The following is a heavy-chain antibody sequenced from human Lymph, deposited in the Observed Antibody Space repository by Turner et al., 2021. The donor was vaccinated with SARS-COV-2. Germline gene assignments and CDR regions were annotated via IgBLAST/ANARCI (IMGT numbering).Heavy chain of an antibody. Sequence: QVQLVESGGGVVQPGRSLRLSCAASGFSFSSYAIYWVRQAPGKGLEWVAVISDDGSDKYYADSVKGRFTSLRDNSKNTLHLQMNSLRAEDTAVYYCARGDYYGSGSYPGKTFDYWGQGTLVTVSS. D-gene: IGHD3-10*01. J-gene: IGHJ4*02. CDR3: ARGDYYGSGSYPGKTFDY. CDR2: ISDDGSDK. CDR1: GFSFSSYA. V-gene: IGHV3-30-3*01.